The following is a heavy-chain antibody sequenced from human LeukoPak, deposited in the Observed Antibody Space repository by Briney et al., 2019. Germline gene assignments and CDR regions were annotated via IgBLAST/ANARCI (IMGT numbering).Heavy chain of an antibody. CDR3: ARAAVAGPRRGYYFDY. D-gene: IGHD6-19*01. CDR1: GGSISSGGRY. J-gene: IGHJ4*02. V-gene: IGHV4-31*03. Sequence: SQTLSLTCTVSGGSISSGGRYWTRLRQHPGKGLEWIGYIFYTGNTFYNPSLKSRVIISVDTSKNQLSLNLNSVTAADTAVYYCARAAVAGPRRGYYFDYWGQGTLVTVSS. CDR2: IFYTGNT.